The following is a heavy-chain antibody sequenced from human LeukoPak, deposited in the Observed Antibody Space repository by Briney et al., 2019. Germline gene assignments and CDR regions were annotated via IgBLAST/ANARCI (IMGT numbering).Heavy chain of an antibody. Sequence: PGGSLRLSCAASGFTFSSYWMHWVRQAPGKGLVWVSRINGDGSSTSYADSVKGRFTISRDNAKNTLYLQMNSLRAEDTAVYYCARGGGYSYGAIDYWGQGTLVTVSS. CDR1: GFTFSSYW. CDR2: INGDGSST. J-gene: IGHJ4*02. D-gene: IGHD5-18*01. V-gene: IGHV3-74*01. CDR3: ARGGGYSYGAIDY.